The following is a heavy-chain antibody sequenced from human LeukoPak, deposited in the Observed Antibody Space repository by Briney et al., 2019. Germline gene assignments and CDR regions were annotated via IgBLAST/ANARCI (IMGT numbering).Heavy chain of an antibody. CDR1: GFTFSSYA. CDR3: TRDGGSYSHLDN. V-gene: IGHV3-73*01. D-gene: IGHD1-26*01. CDR2: IRTKGANYAT. Sequence: GGSLRLSCAASGFTFSSYAMSWVRQASGKGLEWVGLIRTKGANYATAYAASVKGRFIISRDDSSNMAYLQMNSLKNDDTAVYYCTRDGGSYSHLDNWGPGTRVTVSS. J-gene: IGHJ4*02.